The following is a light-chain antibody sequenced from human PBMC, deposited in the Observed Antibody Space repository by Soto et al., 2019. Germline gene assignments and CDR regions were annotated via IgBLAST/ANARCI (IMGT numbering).Light chain of an antibody. CDR2: EVS. V-gene: IGLV2-14*01. Sequence: QSALTQPASVSGSPGQSITISCTGTSSDVGGYNYASWYQQHPGKAPKLIIYEVSNRPSGVPNRFSGSKSGNTASLTISGFQAEDEADYYCNSYTSKSTGVFGTGTKLTVL. CDR1: SSDVGGYNY. CDR3: NSYTSKSTGV. J-gene: IGLJ1*01.